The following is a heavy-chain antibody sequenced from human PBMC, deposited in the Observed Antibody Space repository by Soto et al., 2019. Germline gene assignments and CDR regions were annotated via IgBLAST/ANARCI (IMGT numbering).Heavy chain of an antibody. CDR1: GPTFFAYY. CDR3: ARVSVDVPE. V-gene: IGHV1-2*02. Sequence: QLVQSGAEVKKPGPSVRVSCKTSGPTFFAYYIPWVRQAPGQGLEWMGWIDPKSGGTTYEQKFLDRVTMTRDTSINTAYMDLNRLTSDDTAVYYCARVSVDVPEWGQGTLITVSS. J-gene: IGHJ4*02. CDR2: IDPKSGGT. D-gene: IGHD5-12*01.